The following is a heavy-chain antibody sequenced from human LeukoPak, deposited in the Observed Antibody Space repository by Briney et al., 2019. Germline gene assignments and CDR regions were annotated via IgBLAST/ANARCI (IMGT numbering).Heavy chain of an antibody. J-gene: IGHJ5*02. D-gene: IGHD6-19*01. CDR1: GYTFTSYA. Sequence: GASVKVSCKASGYTFTSYAMNCVRQAPGQGLEWMGWIKTNTGNPTYAQGFTGRFVFSLDTSVSTAYLQISSLKAEDTAVYYCATSGFFPGDIAVAGTPFDPWGQGTLVTVSS. V-gene: IGHV7-4-1*02. CDR2: IKTNTGNP. CDR3: ATSGFFPGDIAVAGTPFDP.